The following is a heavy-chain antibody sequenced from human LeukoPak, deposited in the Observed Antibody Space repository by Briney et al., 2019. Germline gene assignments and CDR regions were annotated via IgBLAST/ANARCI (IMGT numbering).Heavy chain of an antibody. CDR1: GFTFSSYS. D-gene: IGHD3-10*01. CDR2: ISSSSSTI. CDR3: ARERMYSGSGSSYPYYDY. J-gene: IGHJ4*02. V-gene: IGHV3-48*01. Sequence: GGSLRLSCAASGFTFSSYSMNWVRQAPGKGLEWVSYISSSSSTIYYADSVKGRFTISRDNAKNSLYLQMNSLRAEDTAVYYCARERMYSGSGSSYPYYDYWGQGTLVTVSS.